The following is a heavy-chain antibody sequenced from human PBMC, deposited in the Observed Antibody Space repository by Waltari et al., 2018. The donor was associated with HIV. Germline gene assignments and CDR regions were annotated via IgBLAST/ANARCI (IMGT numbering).Heavy chain of an antibody. Sequence: QVQLQESGPGLVKPSQTLSLTCTVSGGSISSGSYYWSWIRQPAGKGLEWIGRIYTSGSTKYNPSLKSRVTISVDTSKNQFSLKLSSVTAADTAVYYWASGCSGCEAEYFQHWGQGTLVTVSS. CDR1: GGSISSGSYY. CDR3: ASGCSGCEAEYFQH. J-gene: IGHJ1*01. D-gene: IGHD2-15*01. CDR2: IYTSGST. V-gene: IGHV4-61*02.